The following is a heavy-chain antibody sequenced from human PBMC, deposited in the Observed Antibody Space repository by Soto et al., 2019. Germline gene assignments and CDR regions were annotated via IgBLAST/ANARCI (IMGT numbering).Heavy chain of an antibody. Sequence: PVGSLRLSCAASGFTFGTYWMTWVRQAPGKALEWVANIRPDGSDKYYGDSMKGRFTISRDNAKNSLYLQMNSLRAEDTAVYYCRRGYDSGGDYWGQGTLVTVSS. CDR2: IRPDGSDK. CDR1: GFTFGTYW. D-gene: IGHD5-12*01. CDR3: RRGYDSGGDY. V-gene: IGHV3-7*01. J-gene: IGHJ4*02.